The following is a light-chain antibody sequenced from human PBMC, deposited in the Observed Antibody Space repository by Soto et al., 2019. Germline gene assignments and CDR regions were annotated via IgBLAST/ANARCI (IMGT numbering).Light chain of an antibody. CDR3: QQYDNLPFP. Sequence: DIQMTQSPSSLSASVGDRVTITCQASQDISNYLNWYQQKPGKAPKLLIYDASNLETGVPSRFSRSGSETDFPLSISSLQPEDIATYYCQQYDNLPFPFGPGTKVDIK. CDR2: DAS. CDR1: QDISNY. V-gene: IGKV1-33*01. J-gene: IGKJ3*01.